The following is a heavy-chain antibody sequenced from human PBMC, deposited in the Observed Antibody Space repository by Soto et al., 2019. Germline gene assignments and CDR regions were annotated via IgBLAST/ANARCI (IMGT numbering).Heavy chain of an antibody. CDR3: ARGLTEWCNDY. D-gene: IGHD2-15*01. CDR1: GDSINSGAYY. J-gene: IGHJ4*02. Sequence: SETLSLTCTVSGDSINSGAYYWTWIRQHPGKGLEWIGCIYTDGGTYYSPSLKNRVTISMDTSENHFSLSLTSVTAADTAAYFCARGLTEWCNDYWGQGTLVTVSS. V-gene: IGHV4-31*03. CDR2: IYTDGGT.